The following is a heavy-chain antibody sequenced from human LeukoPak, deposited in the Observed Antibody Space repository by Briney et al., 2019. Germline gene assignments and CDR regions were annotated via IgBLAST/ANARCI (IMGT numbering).Heavy chain of an antibody. D-gene: IGHD4-17*01. CDR2: IYSGGST. V-gene: IGHV3-53*01. J-gene: IGHJ4*02. CDR3: TKRITATAPFDS. CDR1: GFTVSSNY. Sequence: GGSLRLSCAASGFTVSSNYMGWVRQAPGKGLEWVSVIYSGGSTYYPDSVKGRFTISRDNSQNTVYLQMDGLRVEDTALYYCTKRITATAPFDSWGQGTLVIVSS.